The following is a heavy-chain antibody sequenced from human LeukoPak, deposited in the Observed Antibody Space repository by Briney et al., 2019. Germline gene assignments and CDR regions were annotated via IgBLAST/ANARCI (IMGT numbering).Heavy chain of an antibody. D-gene: IGHD2-21*02. Sequence: GESLKISCKGSGYRFTNYWIGWVRQMPGKGLEWMGIIYPGDSDTTYSPSFQGQVTISADKSVSSAYLQWSSPKASDTAIYYCARLYCGGNCYIDYWGQGTLVTVSS. V-gene: IGHV5-51*01. CDR3: ARLYCGGNCYIDY. J-gene: IGHJ4*02. CDR2: IYPGDSDT. CDR1: GYRFTNYW.